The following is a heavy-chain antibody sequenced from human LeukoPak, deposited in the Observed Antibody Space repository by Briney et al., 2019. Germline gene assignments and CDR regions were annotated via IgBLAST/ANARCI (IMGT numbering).Heavy chain of an antibody. CDR1: GFTYSNYW. V-gene: IGHV3-74*01. J-gene: IGHJ4*02. CDR2: INSDATST. Sequence: GGSLRLSCAASGFTYSNYWMHWVRQTPGKGLVWVSRINSDATSTSYADSVKGRFTISRDRAKNTLYLQMNGLRADDTAVYYYATSLYSGTKLDYWGQGTLVTVSS. D-gene: IGHD1-26*01. CDR3: ATSLYSGTKLDY.